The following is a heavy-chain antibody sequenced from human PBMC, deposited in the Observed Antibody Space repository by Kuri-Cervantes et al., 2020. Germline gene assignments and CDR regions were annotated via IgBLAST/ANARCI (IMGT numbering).Heavy chain of an antibody. CDR2: IWYDGSRK. CDR1: GFTFSSFW. D-gene: IGHD6-19*01. CDR3: ARVGVYSSGWGGNYYYGMDV. Sequence: LSLTCAASGFTFSSFWMSWVRQAPGKGLECVAVIWYDGSRKYYADPVKGRFTNSRDNSKNTLYLQMNSLRAEETAVYYCARVGVYSSGWGGNYYYGMDVWGQGTTVTVSS. J-gene: IGHJ6*02. V-gene: IGHV3-33*08.